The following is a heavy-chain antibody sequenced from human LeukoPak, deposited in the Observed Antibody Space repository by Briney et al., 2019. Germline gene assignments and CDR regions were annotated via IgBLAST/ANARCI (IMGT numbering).Heavy chain of an antibody. Sequence: ASVKVSCKAYGYTFNSYGINWVRQAPGQGLEWTGGISVDNGNTNYAQKVQGRVTMTTDTSTSTVYMELRSLRSDDTAVYYCARDDGMVYVKFVDYWGQGTLVTVPS. D-gene: IGHD2-8*01. CDR1: GYTFNSYG. CDR3: ARDDGMVYVKFVDY. J-gene: IGHJ4*02. V-gene: IGHV1-18*01. CDR2: ISVDNGNT.